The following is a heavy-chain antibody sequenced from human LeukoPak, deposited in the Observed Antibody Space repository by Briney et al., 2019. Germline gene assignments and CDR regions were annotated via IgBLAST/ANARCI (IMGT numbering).Heavy chain of an antibody. CDR2: INPSGGST. V-gene: IGHV1-46*01. J-gene: IGHJ3*02. CDR3: ARDKDDAFDI. Sequence: ASVKVSCKASGYTFTSYYMHWVRQAPGQGLEWMGMINPSGGSTTYAQKLQGRVTMTTDTSTSTAYMELRSLRSDDTAVYYCARDKDDAFDIWGQGTMVTVSS. CDR1: GYTFTSYY.